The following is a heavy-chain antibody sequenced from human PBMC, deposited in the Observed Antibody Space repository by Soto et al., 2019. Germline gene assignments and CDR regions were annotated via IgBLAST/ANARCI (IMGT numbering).Heavy chain of an antibody. D-gene: IGHD4-17*01. J-gene: IGHJ6*02. CDR1: GGTFSSYA. Sequence: GASVKVSCKASGGTFSSYAISWVRQAPGQGLEWMGGIIPIFGTANYAQKFQGGVTITAVKSTSTAYMELSSLRSEDTAVYYCARDIEPVTSYYYYGMDVWGQGTTVTVSS. CDR3: ARDIEPVTSYYYYGMDV. CDR2: IIPIFGTA. V-gene: IGHV1-69*06.